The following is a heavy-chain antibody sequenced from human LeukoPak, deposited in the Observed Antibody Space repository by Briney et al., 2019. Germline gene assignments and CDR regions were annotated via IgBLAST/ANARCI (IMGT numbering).Heavy chain of an antibody. V-gene: IGHV4-31*03. D-gene: IGHD6-19*01. Sequence: PSETLSLTCTVSGGSISSGGYYWSWIRQHPGKGLEWIVYIYYSGSTYYNPSLKSRVTISVDTSKNQFSLKLSSVTAADTAVYYCARDVNSSGWYKEYGMDVWSQGTTVTVSS. J-gene: IGHJ6*02. CDR3: ARDVNSSGWYKEYGMDV. CDR2: IYYSGST. CDR1: GGSISSGGYY.